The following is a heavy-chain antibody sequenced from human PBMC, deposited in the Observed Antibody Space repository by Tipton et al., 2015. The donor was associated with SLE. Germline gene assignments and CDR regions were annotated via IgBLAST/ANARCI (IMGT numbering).Heavy chain of an antibody. CDR1: GGSFSGYY. D-gene: IGHD6-13*01. Sequence: GLVKPSETLSLTCAVYGGSFSGYYWSWIRQPPGKGLEWIGEINHSGSTNYNPSLKSRVTISVDTSKNQFSLKLSSVTAADTAVYYCARKQLPLGSPQFDYWGQGTLVTVSS. V-gene: IGHV4-34*01. CDR3: ARKQLPLGSPQFDY. CDR2: INHSGST. J-gene: IGHJ4*02.